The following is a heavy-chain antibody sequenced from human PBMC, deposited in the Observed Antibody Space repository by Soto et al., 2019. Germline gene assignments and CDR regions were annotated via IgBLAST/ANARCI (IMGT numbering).Heavy chain of an antibody. CDR1: GFTFSSYA. Sequence: EVQLLESGGGLVQRGGSLRLSCAASGFTFSSYAMGWVRQAPGKGLEWVSAISGSGGSTYYADSVKGRFTISRDNSKNTLSLQINSLRAEDTSVYYCAKAGHCSSATFATRYYYVDVWGKGTTVTFSS. CDR2: ISGSGGST. D-gene: IGHD2-2*01. J-gene: IGHJ6*03. V-gene: IGHV3-23*01. CDR3: AKAGHCSSATFATRYYYVDV.